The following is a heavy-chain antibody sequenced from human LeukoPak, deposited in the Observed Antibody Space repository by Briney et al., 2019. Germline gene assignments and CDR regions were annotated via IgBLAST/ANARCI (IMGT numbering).Heavy chain of an antibody. Sequence: GASVKVSCKASGGTFSSYAISWVRQAPGQGLEWMGGIIPIFGTANYAQKFQGGVTITADESTSTAYMELSSLRSEDTAVYYCARDLAQVAGTDYWGQGTLVTVSS. V-gene: IGHV1-69*01. CDR1: GGTFSSYA. D-gene: IGHD6-19*01. CDR2: IIPIFGTA. J-gene: IGHJ4*02. CDR3: ARDLAQVAGTDY.